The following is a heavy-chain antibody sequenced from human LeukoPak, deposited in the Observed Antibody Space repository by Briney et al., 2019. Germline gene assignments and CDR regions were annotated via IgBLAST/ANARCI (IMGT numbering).Heavy chain of an antibody. CDR3: ARGGVSDWFDP. V-gene: IGHV4-34*01. J-gene: IGHJ5*02. D-gene: IGHD2-8*01. Sequence: SETLSLTCAVTGYSISSGYYWSWIRQPPGKGLEWIGEINHSGSTNYNPSLKSRVTISVDTSKNQFSLKLSSVTAADTAVYYCARGGVSDWFDPWGQGTLVTVSS. CDR2: INHSGST. CDR1: GYSISSGYY.